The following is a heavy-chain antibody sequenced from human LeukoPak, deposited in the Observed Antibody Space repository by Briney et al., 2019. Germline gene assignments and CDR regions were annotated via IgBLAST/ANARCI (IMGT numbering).Heavy chain of an antibody. Sequence: SETLSLTCTVSGGSISSGSYYWSWIRQPAGKGLEWIGRIYTSGSTNYNPSLKSRVTILVDTSKNQFSLKLSSVPAADTAVYYCARAVAGYNWFDPWGQGTLVTVSS. D-gene: IGHD6-19*01. CDR2: IYTSGST. CDR3: ARAVAGYNWFDP. V-gene: IGHV4-61*02. CDR1: GGSISSGSYY. J-gene: IGHJ5*02.